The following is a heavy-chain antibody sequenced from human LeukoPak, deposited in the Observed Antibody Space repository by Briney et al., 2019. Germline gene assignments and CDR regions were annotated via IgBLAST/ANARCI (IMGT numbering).Heavy chain of an antibody. CDR1: GLTFNNYA. V-gene: IGHV3-23*03. CDR3: ARGDSLDY. Sequence: AGGSLRLSCAVSGLTFNNYAMSWVRQAPGKGLEWVSVIYSGGSIFYSDSVKGRFIISRDTSKNTLYLQMNSLRAEDTAVYYCARGDSLDYWGQGTLVTVSS. J-gene: IGHJ4*02. CDR2: IYSGGSI. D-gene: IGHD3-22*01.